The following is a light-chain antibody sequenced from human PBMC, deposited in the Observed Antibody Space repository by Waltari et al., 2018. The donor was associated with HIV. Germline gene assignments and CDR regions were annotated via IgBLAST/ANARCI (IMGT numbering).Light chain of an antibody. CDR2: EVS. V-gene: IGLV2-14*01. CDR3: SSYTSGSTHVV. J-gene: IGLJ2*01. CDR1: SSDVGGYNY. Sequence: QSALTQPASVSGSPGQSITISCTGTSSDVGGYNYVSWYQQHPGKAPKLMIYEVSNRASGVSNRFSGAKSGNTASLTSSGLQAEDEADYYCSSYTSGSTHVVFGGGTKLTDL.